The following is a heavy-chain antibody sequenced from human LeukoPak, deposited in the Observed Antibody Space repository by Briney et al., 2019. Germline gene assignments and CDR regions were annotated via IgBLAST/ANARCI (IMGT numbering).Heavy chain of an antibody. V-gene: IGHV4-59*01. CDR2: RYDTGGT. J-gene: IGHJ4*02. Sequence: PSETLSLTCAVSGGSISSNYWSWIRQPPGKGLEWIGCRYDTGGTNYNPSLQSRVTISVDTSKNQFSLKLTSVTAADTAVYYCARDSGSYSFQSWGQGTLVTVFS. CDR3: ARDSGSYSFQS. D-gene: IGHD1-26*01. CDR1: GGSISSNY.